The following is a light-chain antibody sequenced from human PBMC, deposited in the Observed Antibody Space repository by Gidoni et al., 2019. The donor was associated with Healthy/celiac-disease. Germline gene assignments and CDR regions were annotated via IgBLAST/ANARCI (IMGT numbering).Light chain of an antibody. Sequence: QSVLTQPPSASGTPGQRVTISCSGSSSNIGSNTVNWYQQPPGTAPKLLIYSNNQRPPGVPDRFSGSKSGTSASLAISGLQSEDEADYYCAAWDDSLNGPDVVFGGGTKLTVL. J-gene: IGLJ2*01. CDR1: SSNIGSNT. CDR3: AAWDDSLNGPDVV. V-gene: IGLV1-44*01. CDR2: SNN.